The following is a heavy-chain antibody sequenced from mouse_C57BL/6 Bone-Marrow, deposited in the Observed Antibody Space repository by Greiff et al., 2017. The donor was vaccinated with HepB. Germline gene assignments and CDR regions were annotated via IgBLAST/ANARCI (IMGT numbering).Heavy chain of an antibody. CDR2: IDPNSGGT. V-gene: IGHV1-72*01. D-gene: IGHD1-1*01. Sequence: QVQLKQPGAELVKPGASVKLSCKASGYTFTSYWMHWVKQRPGQGLEWIGRIDPNSGGTKYNEKFKSKATLTVDKPSSTAYMQLSSLTSEDSAVYYCAIITTDWYFDVWGTGTTVTVSS. CDR3: AIITTDWYFDV. CDR1: GYTFTSYW. J-gene: IGHJ1*03.